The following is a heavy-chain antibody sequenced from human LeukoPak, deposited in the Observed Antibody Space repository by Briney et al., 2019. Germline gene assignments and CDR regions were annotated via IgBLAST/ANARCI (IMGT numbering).Heavy chain of an antibody. V-gene: IGHV3-7*03. J-gene: IGHJ4*02. CDR3: ARAGPPSTRQQLPRD. D-gene: IGHD6-13*01. CDR2: IKQDGSEK. Sequence: SGGSLRLTCAASGFTFSSYWMSWVRQAPGKGLEWVANIKQDGSEKYYVDSVKGRFTISRDNSKNTLYLQMNSLRAEDTAVYYCARAGPPSTRQQLPRDWGQGTLVTVSS. CDR1: GFTFSSYW.